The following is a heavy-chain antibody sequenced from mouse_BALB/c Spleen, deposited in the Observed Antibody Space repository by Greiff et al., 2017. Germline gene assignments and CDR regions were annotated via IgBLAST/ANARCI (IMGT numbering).Heavy chain of an antibody. Sequence: EVKVVESGGDLVKPGGSLKLSCAASGFTFSSYGMSWVRQTPDKRLEWVATISSGGSYTYYPDSVKGRFTISRDNAKNTLYLQMSSLKSEDTAMYYCARQRRYDGYYVYAMDYWGQGTSVTVSS. V-gene: IGHV5-6*01. CDR3: ARQRRYDGYYVYAMDY. CDR1: GFTFSSYG. CDR2: ISSGGSYT. D-gene: IGHD2-3*01. J-gene: IGHJ4*01.